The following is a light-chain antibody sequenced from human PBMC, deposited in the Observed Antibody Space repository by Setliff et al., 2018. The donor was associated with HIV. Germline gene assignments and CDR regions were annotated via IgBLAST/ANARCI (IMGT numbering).Light chain of an antibody. J-gene: IGKJ1*01. Sequence: DIVMTQSPDSLAVSLGERATTNCRSSQTILYSSNNKNFLAWYQQKAGQPPKLLIYWASTRESGVPDRFTGSASGTDFSLTINNVQPEDVAIYYCQQYYNSPRTFGQGTKVDIK. V-gene: IGKV4-1*01. CDR1: QTILYSSNNKNF. CDR3: QQYYNSPRT. CDR2: WAS.